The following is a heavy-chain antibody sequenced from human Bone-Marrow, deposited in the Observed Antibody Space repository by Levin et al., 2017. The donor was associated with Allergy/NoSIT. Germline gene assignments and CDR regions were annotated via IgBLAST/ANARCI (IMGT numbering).Heavy chain of an antibody. Sequence: GESLKISCAVSGFTVSNNYMNWVRQAPGKGLEWVSLIYSRGTTNYADSVKGRFTISRDSSKNILYLQMNSLRVEDTAVYYCTRDASPIAVASGNIWGQGTMVTVSS. CDR1: GFTVSNNY. CDR3: TRDASPIAVASGNI. V-gene: IGHV3-53*01. D-gene: IGHD6-19*01. J-gene: IGHJ3*02. CDR2: IYSRGTT.